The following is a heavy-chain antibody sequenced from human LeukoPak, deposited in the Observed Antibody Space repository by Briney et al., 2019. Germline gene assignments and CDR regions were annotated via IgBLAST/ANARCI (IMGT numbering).Heavy chain of an antibody. D-gene: IGHD2-2*01. J-gene: IGHJ6*03. CDR1: GFTFSSYA. V-gene: IGHV3-23*01. CDR2: ISGSGGST. Sequence: GGSLRLSCAASGFTFSSYAMSWVRQVPGKGLEWVSAISGSGGSTYYADSVKGRFTISRDNSKNTLYLQMNSLRAEDTAVYYCAKGRDCSSTSCHYYYYYYYMDVWGKGTTVTVSS. CDR3: AKGRDCSSTSCHYYYYYYYMDV.